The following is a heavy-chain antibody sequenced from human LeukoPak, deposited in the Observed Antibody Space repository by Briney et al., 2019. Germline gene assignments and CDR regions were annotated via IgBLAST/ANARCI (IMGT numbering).Heavy chain of an antibody. V-gene: IGHV1-8*03. CDR3: ARADSSGWYGGLDY. Sequence: ASVKVSCKASGYTFGSDDINWVRQATGQGLEWMGWINPNNGNLGYAQKFQGRVTITRNTPISTAYMELSSLTPEDTAVYYCARADSSGWYGGLDYWGQGTLVTVSS. CDR1: GYTFGSDD. D-gene: IGHD6-19*01. CDR2: INPNNGNL. J-gene: IGHJ4*02.